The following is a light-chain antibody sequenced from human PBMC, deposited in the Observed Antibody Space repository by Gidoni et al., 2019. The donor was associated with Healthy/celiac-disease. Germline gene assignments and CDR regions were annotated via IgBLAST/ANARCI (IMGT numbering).Light chain of an antibody. CDR1: SSDVGGYNY. Sequence: QSALTQPRSVSGSPGQSVTISCTGTSSDVGGYNYVSWYQQHPGKAPKLMIYDVSKRPSGVPDRFSGSKSGNTASLTISGLQAEDEADYYCCSYAGSYTLGIFGRGTKLTVL. V-gene: IGLV2-11*01. CDR3: CSYAGSYTLGI. J-gene: IGLJ2*01. CDR2: DVS.